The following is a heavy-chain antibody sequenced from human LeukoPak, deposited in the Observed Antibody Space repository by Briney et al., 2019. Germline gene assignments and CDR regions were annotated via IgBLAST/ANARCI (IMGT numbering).Heavy chain of an antibody. V-gene: IGHV3-7*01. CDR3: VGPEYYGTGSRLFDY. CDR2: IKQDGSEK. Sequence: GGSLRLSCAASGFTFSSYWMSWVRQAPGKGLEWVANIKQDGSEKYYVDSVEGRFTISRDNAKNSLYLQMNSLRAEDTAVYYCVGPEYYGTGSRLFDYWGQGTLVTVSS. CDR1: GFTFSSYW. D-gene: IGHD3-10*01. J-gene: IGHJ4*02.